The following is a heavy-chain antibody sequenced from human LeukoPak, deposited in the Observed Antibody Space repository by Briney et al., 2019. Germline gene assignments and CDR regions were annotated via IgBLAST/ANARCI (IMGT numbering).Heavy chain of an antibody. V-gene: IGHV1-18*01. CDR2: ISAYNGNT. CDR3: AREVAYCSSTSCYARTYYYYGMDV. CDR1: GYTFTSYG. Sequence: ASVKVSCKASGYTFTSYGISWVRQAPGQVLEWMGWISAYNGNTNYAQKLQGRVTMTTDTSTSTAYMELRSLRSDDTAVYYCAREVAYCSSTSCYARTYYYYGMDVWGQGTTVTVSS. D-gene: IGHD2-2*01. J-gene: IGHJ6*02.